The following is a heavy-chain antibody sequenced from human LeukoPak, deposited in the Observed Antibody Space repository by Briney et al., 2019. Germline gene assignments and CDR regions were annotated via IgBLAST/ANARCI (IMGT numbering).Heavy chain of an antibody. CDR3: AKDSLGYCSSTSCLVPFDY. J-gene: IGHJ4*02. D-gene: IGHD2-2*01. CDR2: VSHDGSRK. Sequence: GESLRLSCAASGFTFSTYGINWVRQAPGKGLEWVAVVSHDGSRKYYADSVKGRFTICRDNSKNTLYLQLNSLRVEDTAVYYCAKDSLGYCSSTSCLVPFDYWGQGTLVTVSS. V-gene: IGHV3-30*18. CDR1: GFTFSTYG.